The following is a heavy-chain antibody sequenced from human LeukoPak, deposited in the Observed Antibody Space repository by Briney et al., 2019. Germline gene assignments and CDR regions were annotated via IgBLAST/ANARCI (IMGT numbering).Heavy chain of an antibody. CDR1: GYSFTSYW. V-gene: IGHV5-51*01. CDR3: ARRVSSGWYDSGAFDI. Sequence: NTGESLKISCKGSGYSFTSYWIGWVRQMPGKGLEWMGIIYPGDSDTRYSPSFQGQVTISADKSISTAYLQWSSLKASDTAMYYCARRVSSGWYDSGAFDIWGQGTMVTVSS. CDR2: IYPGDSDT. J-gene: IGHJ3*02. D-gene: IGHD6-19*01.